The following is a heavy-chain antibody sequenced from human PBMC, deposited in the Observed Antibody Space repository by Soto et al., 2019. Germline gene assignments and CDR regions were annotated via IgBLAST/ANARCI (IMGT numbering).Heavy chain of an antibody. CDR3: ARDDEGGSYCDLGY. Sequence: QVQLVESGGGVVQPGRSLRLSCAASGFTFSNYIMHWVRQAPGKGLAWVAIIVQDGNNKYYADSVKGRFTISRDNSKNTLYLQMNSLRTEDTAIYYCARDDEGGSYCDLGYWGQGTLVTVSS. CDR1: GFTFSNYI. D-gene: IGHD3-10*01. CDR2: IVQDGNNK. J-gene: IGHJ4*02. V-gene: IGHV3-30-3*01.